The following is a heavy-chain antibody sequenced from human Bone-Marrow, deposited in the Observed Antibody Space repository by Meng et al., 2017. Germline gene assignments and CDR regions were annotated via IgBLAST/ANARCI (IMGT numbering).Heavy chain of an antibody. CDR1: GFTVSRNY. D-gene: IGHD6-13*01. CDR2: IYSGGST. CDR3: ARSSSWLKYYFDY. J-gene: IGHJ4*02. Sequence: EVQLGGVGGGLTPPGGPRSLPLASSGFTVSRNYMGWVRQAPGKGLEWVSVIYSGGSTYYADSVKGRFTISRDNSKNTLYLQMNSLRAEDTAVYYCARSSSWLKYYFDYWGQGTLVTVSS. V-gene: IGHV3-53*01.